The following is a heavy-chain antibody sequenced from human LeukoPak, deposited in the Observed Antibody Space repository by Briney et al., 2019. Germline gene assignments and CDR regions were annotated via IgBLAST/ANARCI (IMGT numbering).Heavy chain of an antibody. J-gene: IGHJ4*02. D-gene: IGHD1-26*01. Sequence: GGSLRLSCAASGFTFSSYSMSWVRQVPGKGLEWVSYVSSSSNTIYYADSVKGRFTISRDNAKNSLYLQMNSLRAEDTVVYYCARDRGSYSRYFDYWGQGTLVTVSS. CDR3: ARDRGSYSRYFDY. CDR2: VSSSSNTI. CDR1: GFTFSSYS. V-gene: IGHV3-48*01.